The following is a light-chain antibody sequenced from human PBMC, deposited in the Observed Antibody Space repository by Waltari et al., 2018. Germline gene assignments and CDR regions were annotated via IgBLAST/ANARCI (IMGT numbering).Light chain of an antibody. V-gene: IGLV5-45*03. J-gene: IGLJ3*02. CDR2: YKSDSDK. CDR1: SGINVGTYR. Sequence: QAVLTQPSSLSASPGASASLTCTLRSGINVGTYRIYWYQQNPGSPPQYLLRYKSDSDKQQGSGVPSRFSGSKDASANAGILLISGLQSEDEADYYCMIWHSSVLVFGGGTKLTVL. CDR3: MIWHSSVLV.